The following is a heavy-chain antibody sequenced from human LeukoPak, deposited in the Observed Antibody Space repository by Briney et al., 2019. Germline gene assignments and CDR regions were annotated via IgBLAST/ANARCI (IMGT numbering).Heavy chain of an antibody. J-gene: IGHJ6*03. CDR2: INHSGST. D-gene: IGHD4-17*01. CDR1: GGSFSGYY. V-gene: IGHV4-34*01. Sequence: SETLSLTCAVYGGSFSGYYWSWIRQPPGKGLEWIGEINHSGSTNYNPSLKSRVTISVDTSKNQFSLKLSSVTAADTAVYYCARCHYGDYYYYYMDVWGKGTTVTVSS. CDR3: ARCHYGDYYYYYMDV.